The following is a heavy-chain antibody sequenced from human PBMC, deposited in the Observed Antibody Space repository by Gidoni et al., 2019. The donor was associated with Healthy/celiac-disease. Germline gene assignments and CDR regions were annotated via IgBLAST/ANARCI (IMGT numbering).Heavy chain of an antibody. CDR3: AKDSGIVATFPYYGMDV. D-gene: IGHD5-12*01. CDR1: GFTFSRYA. CDR2: ISGSGGST. J-gene: IGHJ6*02. Sequence: EVQLLESGGGLVQPGGYLRLSCAASGFTFSRYAMGWVRQAPGKGLEWVSAISGSGGSTYYADSVKGRFTISRDNSKNTLYLQMNSLRAEDTAVYYCAKDSGIVATFPYYGMDVWGQGTTVTVSS. V-gene: IGHV3-23*01.